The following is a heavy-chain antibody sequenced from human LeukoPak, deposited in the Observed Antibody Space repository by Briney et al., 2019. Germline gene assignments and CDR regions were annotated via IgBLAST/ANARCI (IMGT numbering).Heavy chain of an antibody. V-gene: IGHV1-8*01. CDR2: MNPNSGNT. CDR3: ARLERFYYYYYMDV. D-gene: IGHD1-1*01. J-gene: IGHJ6*03. Sequence: ASVKVSCKASGYTFTSYDINWVRQATGQGLEWMGWMNPNSGNTGYAQKFQGRVTMTRNTSISTAYMELSSLRSEDTAVYYCARLERFYYYYYMDVWGKGTTVTVSS. CDR1: GYTFTSYD.